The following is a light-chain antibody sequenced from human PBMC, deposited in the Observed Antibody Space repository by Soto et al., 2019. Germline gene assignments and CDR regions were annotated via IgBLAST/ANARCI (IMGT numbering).Light chain of an antibody. V-gene: IGLV2-23*01. Sequence: QSALTQPASVSGSPGQSITISCTGSDSDVGSFGPVSWYQQHPGQVPKLIIYEGNRRPSGVSSRFSGSKSGNTASLTISGLQAEDEADYYCCSYVGARTYVFGAGTKVTVL. CDR1: DSDVGSFGP. CDR2: EGN. CDR3: CSYVGARTYV. J-gene: IGLJ1*01.